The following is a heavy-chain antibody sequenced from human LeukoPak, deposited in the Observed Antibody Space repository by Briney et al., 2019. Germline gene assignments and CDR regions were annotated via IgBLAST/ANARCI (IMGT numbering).Heavy chain of an antibody. D-gene: IGHD5/OR15-5a*01. CDR1: GFTFSDYN. CDR2: ISSGSSYI. Sequence: GGSLRLSCAASGFTFSDYNMRWIRQAPGNGLEWVPIISSGSSYIHYADSVKGRFTISRDNAKNSLYLQMNSLRAEDTAVYYCARQKYLRGPDVEYFDYWGQGTLVTVSS. CDR3: ARQKYLRGPDVEYFDY. J-gene: IGHJ4*02. V-gene: IGHV3-11*06.